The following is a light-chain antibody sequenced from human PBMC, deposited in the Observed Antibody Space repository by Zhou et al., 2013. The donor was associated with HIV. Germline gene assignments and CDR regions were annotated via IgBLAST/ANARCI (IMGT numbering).Light chain of an antibody. CDR1: QSISSW. Sequence: DIQMTQSPSTLSASVGDRVTISCRASQSISSWLAWYQQKPGKAPKLLIYKASSLESGVPLRFSGSRSGTEFTLTISSLQPDDYATYYCQQYNTYPITFGQGTRLEI. J-gene: IGKJ5*01. CDR2: KAS. CDR3: QQYNTYPIT. V-gene: IGKV1-5*03.